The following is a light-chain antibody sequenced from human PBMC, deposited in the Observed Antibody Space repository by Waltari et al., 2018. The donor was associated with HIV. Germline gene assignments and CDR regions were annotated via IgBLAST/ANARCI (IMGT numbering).Light chain of an antibody. CDR1: SSNFGSKT. J-gene: IGLJ2*01. CDR3: AAWDDSLNEV. CDR2: INN. Sequence: QSVLTQLPSASETHGQTATISRSGSSSNFGSKTVSCYQQLPGTAPKLLIYINNQRPAGFADRFSGSKSDTAASLAISGLQSEDEADDYCAAWDDSLNEVFGGGTKLTVL. V-gene: IGLV1-44*01.